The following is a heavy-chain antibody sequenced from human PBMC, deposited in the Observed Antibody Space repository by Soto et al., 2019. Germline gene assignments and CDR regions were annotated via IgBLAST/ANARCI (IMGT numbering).Heavy chain of an antibody. CDR3: TRKTPPTGMEV. D-gene: IGHD3-9*01. V-gene: IGHV3-13*01. Sequence: EVQLVESGGGLVQPGGSLRLSCAASGFTLSSYDIHWVRQATGEGLAWVSGIGSGGDTHYAASVKGRFIISRGDGKNSLYLQMNNLRVGDTAVYYCTRKTPPTGMEVWGQGATVTVSS. CDR2: IGSGGDT. J-gene: IGHJ6*02. CDR1: GFTLSSYD.